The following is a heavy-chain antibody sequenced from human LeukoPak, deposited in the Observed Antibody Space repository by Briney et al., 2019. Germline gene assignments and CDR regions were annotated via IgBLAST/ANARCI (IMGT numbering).Heavy chain of an antibody. CDR1: GDSISSSSYC. V-gene: IGHV4-39*01. CDR3: ASIKALAGTTYYYYGMDV. CDR2: IYNSANT. D-gene: IGHD6-19*01. J-gene: IGHJ6*02. Sequence: PSETLSLTCTVSGDSISSSSYCWDWIRQPPGKGLEWIGNIYNSANTHYNPSLKTRITMSVDTSKNQFSLRLSSVTAADTAVYYCASIKALAGTTYYYYGMDVWGQGTTVTISS.